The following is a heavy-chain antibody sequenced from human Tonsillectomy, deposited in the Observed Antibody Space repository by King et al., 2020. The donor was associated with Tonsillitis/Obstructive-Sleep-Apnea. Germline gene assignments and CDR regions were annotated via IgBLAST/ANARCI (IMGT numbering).Heavy chain of an antibody. V-gene: IGHV3-33*01. Sequence: VQLVESGGGVVQPGRSLRLSCAASGFTFSSYGMHWVRQAPGKGLEWVAVIWYDGSNKYYADSVKGRFTISRDNSKNTLYLQMNSLRAEDTAVYYCARDKGDTGNWFDPWGQGTLVTVSS. CDR3: ARDKGDTGNWFDP. CDR2: IWYDGSNK. J-gene: IGHJ5*02. D-gene: IGHD5-18*01. CDR1: GFTFSSYG.